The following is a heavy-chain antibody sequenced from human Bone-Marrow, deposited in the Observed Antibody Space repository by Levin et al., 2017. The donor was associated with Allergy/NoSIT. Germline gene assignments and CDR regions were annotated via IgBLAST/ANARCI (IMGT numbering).Heavy chain of an antibody. J-gene: IGHJ2*01. V-gene: IGHV3-15*01. Sequence: GESLRLSCAVSGFTFSHNWMSWVRRAPGKGLEWVGRIKSESDGGTTDYAAPVKGRFTISRDESKAMVYLQMNGLTTEDTALYYCTTGYRDRWYFDFWGRGTQVIVSS. CDR3: TTGYRDRWYFDF. CDR2: IKSESDGGTT. CDR1: GFTFSHNW. D-gene: IGHD4-11*01.